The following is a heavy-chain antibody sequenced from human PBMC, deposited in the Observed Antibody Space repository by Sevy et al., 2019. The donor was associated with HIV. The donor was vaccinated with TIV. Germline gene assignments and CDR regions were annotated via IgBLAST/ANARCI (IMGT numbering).Heavy chain of an antibody. CDR2: IRYDGTNK. CDR1: GFTFSSYG. Sequence: GGSLRLSCAASGFTFSSYGMHWVRQAPGKGLEWVAFIRYDGTNKYYADSVKGRFTISRDNSKNTLYLQMNSLRAEDTALYYCAKDSRTVAGYGMDVWSQGTTVTVSS. J-gene: IGHJ6*02. D-gene: IGHD6-19*01. V-gene: IGHV3-30*02. CDR3: AKDSRTVAGYGMDV.